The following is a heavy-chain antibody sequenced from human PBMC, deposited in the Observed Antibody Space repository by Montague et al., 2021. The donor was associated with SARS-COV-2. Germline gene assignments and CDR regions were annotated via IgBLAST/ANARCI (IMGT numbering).Heavy chain of an antibody. CDR3: ARRVTGTTVHYYYCGMDV. J-gene: IGHJ6*02. D-gene: IGHD1-20*01. Sequence: SETLSLTCTVSGGSISSSSYYWGWIRQPPGKGLEWIGSIYYSGSTYYNPSLKSRVTISVDTSKNQFSLKLSPVTAADTAVYYCARRVTGTTVHYYYCGMDVWGQGTTVTVSS. CDR1: GGSISSSSYY. CDR2: IYYSGST. V-gene: IGHV4-39*01.